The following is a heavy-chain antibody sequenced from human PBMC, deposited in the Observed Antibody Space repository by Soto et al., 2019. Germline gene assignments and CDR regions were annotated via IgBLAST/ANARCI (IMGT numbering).Heavy chain of an antibody. D-gene: IGHD3-22*01. CDR2: ISSSSSTI. CDR3: ARDRYYDSSGYRPTGY. Sequence: GGSLRLSCAASGFTFSSYSMNWVRQAPGKGLEWVSYISSSSSTIYHADSVKGRFTISRDNAKNSLYLQMNSLRDEDTAVYYCARDRYYDSSGYRPTGYWGQGTLVTVSS. J-gene: IGHJ4*02. CDR1: GFTFSSYS. V-gene: IGHV3-48*02.